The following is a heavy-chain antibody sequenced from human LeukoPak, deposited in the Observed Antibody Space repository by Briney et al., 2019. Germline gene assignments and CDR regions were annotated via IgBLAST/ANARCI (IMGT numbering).Heavy chain of an antibody. CDR2: ISSSGSTT. D-gene: IGHD3-22*01. V-gene: IGHV3-11*04. CDR3: ARDRHYYDSSGGGVDY. J-gene: IGHJ4*02. CDR1: GFTFSDYY. Sequence: GGSLRLSCAASGFTFSDYYMSWIRQAPGKGLEWVSYISSSGSTTYYADSVKGRFTISRDDAKNSLYLQMNSLRAEDTAVYYCARDRHYYDSSGGGVDYWGQETLVTVSS.